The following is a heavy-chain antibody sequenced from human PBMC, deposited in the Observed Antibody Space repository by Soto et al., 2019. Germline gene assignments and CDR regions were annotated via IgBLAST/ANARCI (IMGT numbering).Heavy chain of an antibody. V-gene: IGHV4-61*01. J-gene: IGHJ4*02. Sequence: NPSEALSLTCPVSGYSVNSGTYYWSWIRQPPGKGLEWVGYIYHTGRTNYNPSLKNRVTISIDTSKSQFSLNLSSVTAADTAVYFCAGGWPADYFDHWGQGTLVTSPQ. CDR1: GYSVNSGTYY. CDR2: IYHTGRT. D-gene: IGHD3-16*01. CDR3: AGGWPADYFDH.